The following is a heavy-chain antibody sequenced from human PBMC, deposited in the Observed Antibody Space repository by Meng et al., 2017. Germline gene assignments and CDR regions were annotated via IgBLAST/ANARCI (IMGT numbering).Heavy chain of an antibody. CDR1: GGTFSSYA. V-gene: IGHV1-69*13. CDR2: IIPIFGTA. CDR3: ARGHSGSHYIDSNWFDP. D-gene: IGHD1-26*01. J-gene: IGHJ5*02. Sequence: SVKVSCKASGGTFSSYAISWVRQAPGQGLEWMGGIIPIFGTANYAQKFQGRVTITADESTSTAYMELSSLRSEDTAVYYCARGHSGSHYIDSNWFDPWGQGTLVTVSS.